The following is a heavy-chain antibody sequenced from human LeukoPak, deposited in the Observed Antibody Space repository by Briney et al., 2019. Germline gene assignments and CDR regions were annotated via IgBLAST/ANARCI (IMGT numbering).Heavy chain of an antibody. CDR3: ARRYYYDSSGYYAY. D-gene: IGHD3-22*01. J-gene: IGHJ4*02. Sequence: SETLSLTCTVSGGSISGSSYYWGWIRQPPGKGLEWIGSIYYSGSTYYNPSLKSRVTISVDTSKNQFSLKLSSVTAADTAVYYCARRYYYDSSGYYAYWGQGTLVTVSS. CDR2: IYYSGST. V-gene: IGHV4-39*01. CDR1: GGSISGSSYY.